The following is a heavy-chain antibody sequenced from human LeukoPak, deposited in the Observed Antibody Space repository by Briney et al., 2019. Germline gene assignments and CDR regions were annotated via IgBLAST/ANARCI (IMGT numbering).Heavy chain of an antibody. CDR2: ISSSSSYI. V-gene: IGHV3-21*01. Sequence: GGSLRLSCAASGFTFSSYSMNWVRQAPGKGLEWVSSISSSSSYIYYADSVKGRFTISRDNAKNTLYLQMNSLRVEETAVYYCARDVQYDSSGYTFHFWGQGILVTVSS. D-gene: IGHD3-22*01. CDR3: ARDVQYDSSGYTFHF. CDR1: GFTFSSYS. J-gene: IGHJ4*02.